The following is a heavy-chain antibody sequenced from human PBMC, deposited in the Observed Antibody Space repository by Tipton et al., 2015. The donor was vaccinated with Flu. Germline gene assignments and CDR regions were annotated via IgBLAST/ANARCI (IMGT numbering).Heavy chain of an antibody. J-gene: IGHJ4*02. D-gene: IGHD2-15*01. CDR1: GFTFSHYS. V-gene: IGHV3-30*18. CDR3: AKDTGHCSGGSCYSGFDY. Sequence: SLRLSCAASGFTFSHYSMHWVRQAPGKRMEWVAVILYDGSNTFYEDSVEGRFTISRDNSGKTLYLQMNSLRVEDTAVYYCAKDTGHCSGGSCYSGFDYWGQGTLVTVSS. CDR2: ILYDGSNT.